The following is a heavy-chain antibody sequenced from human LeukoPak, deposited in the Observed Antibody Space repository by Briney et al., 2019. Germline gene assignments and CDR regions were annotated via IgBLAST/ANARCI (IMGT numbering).Heavy chain of an antibody. D-gene: IGHD3-9*01. CDR3: ARAGYFDRLSSNPDAFDI. CDR1: GGSISSYY. CDR2: IYYSGST. V-gene: IGHV4-59*01. J-gene: IGHJ3*02. Sequence: SETLSLTCTVSGGSISSYYWSWIRQPPGKGLEWIGYIYYSGSTNYNPSLKSRVTISVDTSKNQFSLKLSSVTAADTAVYYCARAGYFDRLSSNPDAFDIWGQGTMVTVSS.